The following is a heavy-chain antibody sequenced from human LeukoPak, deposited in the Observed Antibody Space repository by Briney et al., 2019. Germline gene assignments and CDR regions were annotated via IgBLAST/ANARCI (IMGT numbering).Heavy chain of an antibody. CDR2: IYPRDGST. V-gene: IGHV1-46*01. Sequence: ASVKVSCKASGYSFTSNYIHWVRQAPGQGLEWMGMIYPRDGSTSYAQKFQGRVTVTRDTSTSTVHMELSGLRSEDTAVHYCARDQEAFDYWGQGTLVTVSS. CDR3: ARDQEAFDY. J-gene: IGHJ4*02. CDR1: GYSFTSNY.